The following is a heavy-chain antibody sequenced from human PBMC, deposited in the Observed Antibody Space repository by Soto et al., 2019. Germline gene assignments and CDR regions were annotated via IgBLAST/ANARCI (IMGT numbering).Heavy chain of an antibody. CDR2: ISYDGSNK. CDR1: GFTFSSYA. CDR3: ARDITIQYYDFWSGSYYGMDV. Sequence: GGSLRLSCAASGFTFSSYAMHWVRQAPGKGLEWVAVISYDGSNKYYADSVKGRFTISRDNSKNTLYLQMNSLRAEDTAVYYCARDITIQYYDFWSGSYYGMDVWGQGTTVTVSS. V-gene: IGHV3-30-3*01. D-gene: IGHD3-3*01. J-gene: IGHJ6*02.